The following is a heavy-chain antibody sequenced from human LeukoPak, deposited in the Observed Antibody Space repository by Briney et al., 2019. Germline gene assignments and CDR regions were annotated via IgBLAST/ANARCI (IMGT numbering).Heavy chain of an antibody. V-gene: IGHV3-30*02. CDR2: IRYDGSNK. CDR1: GFTFSSYA. Sequence: GGSLRLSCAASGFTFSSYAMHWVRQAPGKGLEWVAFIRYDGSNKYYADSVKGRFTISRDNSKNTLFLQMSSLRAEDTAVYYCAKVEYTSSWYGVGSLDSWGQGTLVTVSS. J-gene: IGHJ4*02. D-gene: IGHD6-13*01. CDR3: AKVEYTSSWYGVGSLDS.